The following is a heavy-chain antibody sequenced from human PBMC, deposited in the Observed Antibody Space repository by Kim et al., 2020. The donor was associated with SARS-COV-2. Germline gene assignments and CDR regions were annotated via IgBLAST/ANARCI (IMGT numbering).Heavy chain of an antibody. D-gene: IGHD2-15*01. V-gene: IGHV4-59*01. CDR1: GGSISSYY. J-gene: IGHJ5*02. Sequence: SETLSLTCTVSGGSISSYYWSWIRQPPGKGLEWIGYIYYSGSTNYNPSLKSRVTISVDTSKNQFSLKLSSVTAADTAVYYCARDPRYCSGGSCENWFDPWGQGTLVTVSS. CDR3: ARDPRYCSGGSCENWFDP. CDR2: IYYSGST.